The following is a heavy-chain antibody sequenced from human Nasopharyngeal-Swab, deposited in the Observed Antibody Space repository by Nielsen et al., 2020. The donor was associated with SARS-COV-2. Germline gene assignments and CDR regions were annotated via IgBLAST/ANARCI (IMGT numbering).Heavy chain of an antibody. CDR3: ASAYGGSYWYFDL. D-gene: IGHD4-23*01. CDR1: GFTFSSYA. J-gene: IGHJ2*01. V-gene: IGHV3-30-3*01. Sequence: SLKISRAASGFTFSSYAMHWVRQAPGKGLEWVAVISYDGSNKYYADSVKGRFTISRDNSKNTLYLQMNSLRAEDTAVYYCASAYGGSYWYFDLWGRGTLVTVSS. CDR2: ISYDGSNK.